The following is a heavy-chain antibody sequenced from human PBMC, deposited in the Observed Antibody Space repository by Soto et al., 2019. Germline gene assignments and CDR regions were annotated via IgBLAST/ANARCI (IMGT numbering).Heavy chain of an antibody. V-gene: IGHV3-30*18. D-gene: IGHD6-19*01. CDR1: GFTFSSYG. Sequence: QVQLVESGGGVVQPGRSLRLSCAASGFTFSSYGMHWVCQAPGKGLEWVAVISYDGSNKYYADYVKGRFTISRDKSKNPLYLQMNSLRAEDTAVYYCAKKKGKYSSGWDVFDYWGPGTLVPVSS. J-gene: IGHJ4*02. CDR3: AKKKGKYSSGWDVFDY. CDR2: ISYDGSNK.